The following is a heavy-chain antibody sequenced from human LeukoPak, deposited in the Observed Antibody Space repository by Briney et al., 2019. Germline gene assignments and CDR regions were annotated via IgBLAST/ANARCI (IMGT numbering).Heavy chain of an antibody. D-gene: IGHD4-11*01. Sequence: ASVTVSCKASGYTFTIYGISWVRQAPGQGLEWMGWISAYNGNTNYAQKLQGRVTMTTDTSTSTAYMELRSLRSDDTAVYYCARHLESHLYYRKRAFDIWGQGTMVTVSS. J-gene: IGHJ3*02. V-gene: IGHV1-18*01. CDR3: ARHLESHLYYRKRAFDI. CDR2: ISAYNGNT. CDR1: GYTFTIYG.